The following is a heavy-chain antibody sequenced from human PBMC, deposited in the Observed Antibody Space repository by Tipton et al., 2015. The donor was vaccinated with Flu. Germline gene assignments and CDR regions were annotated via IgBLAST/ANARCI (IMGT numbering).Heavy chain of an antibody. CDR3: ARDQGFGGGISYDYYALAV. D-gene: IGHD3-10*01. J-gene: IGHJ6*02. CDR1: GDSIDSRYF. Sequence: TLSLTCSVSGDSIDSRYFWGWIRRPPGKGLEWIGNVHQTGSTYYNPSLRSRVTITVDRPKNQFSLKLNSVTAADTAVYYCARDQGFGGGISYDYYALAVWGQGTTVTVSS. CDR2: VHQTGST. V-gene: IGHV4-38-2*02.